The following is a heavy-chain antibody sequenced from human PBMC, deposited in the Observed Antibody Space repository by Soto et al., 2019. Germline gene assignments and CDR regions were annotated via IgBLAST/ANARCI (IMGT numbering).Heavy chain of an antibody. D-gene: IGHD6-19*01. Sequence: VQLVESGGGVVQPGRSLRLSCAASGFTFSSYAMHWVRQAPGKGLEWVAVISYDGSNKYYADSVKGRFTISRDNSKNTLYLQMNSLRAEDTAVYYCARDQAGIAVAVYYYYGMDVWGQGTTVTVSS. CDR2: ISYDGSNK. CDR3: ARDQAGIAVAVYYYYGMDV. CDR1: GFTFSSYA. J-gene: IGHJ6*02. V-gene: IGHV3-30-3*01.